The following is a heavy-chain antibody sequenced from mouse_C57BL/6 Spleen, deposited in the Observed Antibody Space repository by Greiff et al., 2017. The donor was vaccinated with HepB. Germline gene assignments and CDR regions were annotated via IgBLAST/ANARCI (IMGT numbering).Heavy chain of an antibody. CDR3: ARDGSSYVGFDY. Sequence: QVQLKESGAELARPGASVKLSCKASGYTFTSYGISWVKQRTGQGLEWIGEIYPRSGNTYYNEKFKGKATLTADKSSSTAYMELRSLTSEDSAVYFCARDGSSYVGFDYWGQGTTLTVSS. CDR1: GYTFTSYG. CDR2: IYPRSGNT. D-gene: IGHD1-1*01. J-gene: IGHJ2*01. V-gene: IGHV1-81*01.